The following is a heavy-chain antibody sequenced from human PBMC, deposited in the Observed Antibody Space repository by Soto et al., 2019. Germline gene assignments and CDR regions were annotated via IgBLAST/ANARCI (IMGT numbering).Heavy chain of an antibody. J-gene: IGHJ1*01. D-gene: IGHD6-19*01. CDR1: GFSFGRSG. Sequence: QEQLVESGGGVVQPGRSLRLSCAASGFSFGRSGMHWFRQAPGRGLQWVAVIGYDGVNKYYGDSVKGRFTISRDNSRKTVDLQMNSLRPEDTAIYYCAKDWDEVQWPHAGDHWGQGTQVIVS. CDR2: IGYDGVNK. V-gene: IGHV3-30*18. CDR3: AKDWDEVQWPHAGDH.